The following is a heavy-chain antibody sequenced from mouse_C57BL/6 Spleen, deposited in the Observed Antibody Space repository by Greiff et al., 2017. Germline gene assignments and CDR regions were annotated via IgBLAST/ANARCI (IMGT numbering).Heavy chain of an antibody. CDR1: GYAFSSYW. Sequence: QVQLKQSGAELVKPGASVKISCKASGYAFSSYWMNWVKQRPGKGLEWIGQIYPGDGDTNYNGKFKGKATLTADKSSSTAYMQLSSLTSEDSAVYFCARSAHGAWFAYWGQGTLVTVSA. V-gene: IGHV1-80*01. CDR3: ARSAHGAWFAY. J-gene: IGHJ3*01. CDR2: IYPGDGDT.